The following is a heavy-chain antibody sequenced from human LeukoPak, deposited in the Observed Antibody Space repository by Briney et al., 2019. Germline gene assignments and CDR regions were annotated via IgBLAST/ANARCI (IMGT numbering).Heavy chain of an antibody. CDR2: MNPNSGNT. D-gene: IGHD4-17*01. CDR3: ARESDYGVDY. Sequence: LWASVKVFCKASGYTFTRYDINWVRQATGQGLEWMGWMNPNSGNTGYAQKFQGRVTITRNTSISKAYMELRSLRSGDTAVYYCARESDYGVDYWGQGTLVTVSS. V-gene: IGHV1-8*03. CDR1: GYTFTRYD. J-gene: IGHJ4*02.